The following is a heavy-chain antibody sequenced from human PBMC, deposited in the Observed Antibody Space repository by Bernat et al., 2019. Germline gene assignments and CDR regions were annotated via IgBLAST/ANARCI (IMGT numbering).Heavy chain of an antibody. CDR1: GFSLSTSEVG. J-gene: IGHJ4*02. CDR2: IYWDDNK. Sequence: QITLKESGPTLVKPTQTLTLTCTFSGFSLSTSEVGVGWIRQPPGKALEWLALIYWDDNKRYSPSLNSRLTITKDTSKNQVVLTMTNMDPVDTATYYCAYSPIKSYYYDSGSYYDYWGQGTLVTVSS. CDR3: AYSPIKSYYYDSGSYYDY. V-gene: IGHV2-5*02. D-gene: IGHD3-10*01.